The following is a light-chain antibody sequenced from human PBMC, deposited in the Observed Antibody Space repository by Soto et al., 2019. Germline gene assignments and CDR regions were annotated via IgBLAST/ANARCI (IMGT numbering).Light chain of an antibody. J-gene: IGKJ1*01. CDR1: QSISSW. Sequence: DIQMTQSPSTLSASVGDRVTITCRASQSISSWLAWYQQKPGKAPKLLIYKASTLESGVPSRFSGSGSGTEFTLTISSLQPEDFATYYCQQYNTYSWTFGQGTKVDIK. CDR2: KAS. V-gene: IGKV1-5*03. CDR3: QQYNTYSWT.